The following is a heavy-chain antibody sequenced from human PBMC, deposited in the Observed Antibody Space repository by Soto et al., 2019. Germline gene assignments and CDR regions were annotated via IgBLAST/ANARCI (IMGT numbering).Heavy chain of an antibody. CDR3: ARTGDNNYYYYYGMDV. D-gene: IGHD1-1*01. V-gene: IGHV4-39*01. J-gene: IGHJ6*02. Sequence: QLQLQESGPGLVKPSETLSLTCTVSGGSISSSSYYWGWIRQPPGKGLEWIGSIYYSGSTYYNPSLKSRVTISVDTSKNQFSLKLSSVTAADTAVYYCARTGDNNYYYYYGMDVWGQGTTVTVSS. CDR1: GGSISSSSYY. CDR2: IYYSGST.